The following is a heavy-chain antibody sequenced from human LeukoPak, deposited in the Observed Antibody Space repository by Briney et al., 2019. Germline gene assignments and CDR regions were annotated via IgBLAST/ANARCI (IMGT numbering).Heavy chain of an antibody. V-gene: IGHV3-30*18. Sequence: PGGSLRLSCAASGFTFSVYAMHWVCQGPGKGLEWVASISYDGRNSHYADSVRGRFTISRDNSKNTLYLELNSLRVEDTATFYCAKGQELDDGVFDSWGQGTMVTVSS. CDR3: AKGQELDDGVFDS. CDR1: GFTFSVYA. J-gene: IGHJ4*02. D-gene: IGHD1-1*01. CDR2: ISYDGRNS.